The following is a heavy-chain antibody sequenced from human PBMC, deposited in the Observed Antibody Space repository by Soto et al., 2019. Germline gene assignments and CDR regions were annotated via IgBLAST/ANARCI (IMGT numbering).Heavy chain of an antibody. Sequence: PGGSLRLSCAASGFNFGTFWMSWVRQAPGKGLEWVASIKEDGSEAYYVDSVKGRFTISRDNAKNSLYLQLNSLGVEDTAIYYCAKGGWYPDYWGLGTLVTVSS. D-gene: IGHD6-19*01. V-gene: IGHV3-7*01. CDR1: GFNFGTFW. CDR3: AKGGWYPDY. CDR2: IKEDGSEA. J-gene: IGHJ4*02.